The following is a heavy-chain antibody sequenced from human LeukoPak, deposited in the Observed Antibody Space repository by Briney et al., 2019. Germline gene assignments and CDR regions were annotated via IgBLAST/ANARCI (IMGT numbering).Heavy chain of an antibody. V-gene: IGHV1-46*01. CDR1: GYTFTGYY. D-gene: IGHD2-21*01. J-gene: IGHJ1*01. CDR3: ARDESISILWW. CDR2: INPSGGST. Sequence: ASVKVSCKTSGYTFTGYYMHWVRQAPGQGLEWMGIINPSGGSTNYAQKFQGRVTMTRDTSTSTVYMELSSLRSEDTAVYYCARDESISILWWWGQGTLVTVSS.